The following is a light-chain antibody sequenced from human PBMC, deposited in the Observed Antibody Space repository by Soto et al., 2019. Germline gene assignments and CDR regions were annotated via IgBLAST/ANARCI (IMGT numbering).Light chain of an antibody. V-gene: IGKV3-20*01. CDR3: QQYNNGPPIT. CDR2: GAS. CDR1: QSVSSSY. J-gene: IGKJ5*01. Sequence: EVVFTQSPDTLSLPPGERATLSCRASQSVSSSYLAWYQQKPGQAPRLLIYGASSRAIGIPDRFSGSGSGTEFTLTISSLQSEDFAVYYCQQYNNGPPITFGQGTRLEIK.